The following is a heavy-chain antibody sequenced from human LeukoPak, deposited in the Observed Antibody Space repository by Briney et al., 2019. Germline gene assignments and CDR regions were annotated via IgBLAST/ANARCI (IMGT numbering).Heavy chain of an antibody. V-gene: IGHV3-53*01. J-gene: IGHJ6*02. CDR2: IYSDGST. CDR1: GFTVSNNC. Sequence: GGSLRLSRVASGFTVSNNCMTWVRQAPGKGLEWVSVIYSDGSTYYSDSVKGRFTISRDNAKNSLYLQMNSLRAEDTAVYYCARVVQLWPKYYFYGMDVWGQGTTVTVSS. CDR3: ARVVQLWPKYYFYGMDV. D-gene: IGHD5-18*01.